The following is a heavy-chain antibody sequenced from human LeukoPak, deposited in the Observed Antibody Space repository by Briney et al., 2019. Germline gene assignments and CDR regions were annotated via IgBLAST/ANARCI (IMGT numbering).Heavy chain of an antibody. CDR2: IYYSGST. V-gene: IGHV4-59*01. Sequence: SETLSLTFSVSGASISTYYCTWIRQPPGKGLEWIGYIYYSGSTNYNPSLKSRVTISLDTSKNQFSLKLSSVTAADTAVYYCARDPGYCSGSTCYSAPRFDYWGQGALVTVSS. CDR1: GASISTYY. D-gene: IGHD2-15*01. J-gene: IGHJ4*02. CDR3: ARDPGYCSGSTCYSAPRFDY.